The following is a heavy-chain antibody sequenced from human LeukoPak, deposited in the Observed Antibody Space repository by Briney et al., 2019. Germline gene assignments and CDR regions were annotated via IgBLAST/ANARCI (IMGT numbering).Heavy chain of an antibody. CDR2: INPNGGGT. V-gene: IGHV1-2*02. CDR3: ARGLSAITMVRA. Sequence: GASVKVSCKASGYTFTGYYMHWVRQAPGQGLEWMGWINPNGGGTNYAQKFQGRVTMTRDTSISTAYMELSRLRSDDTAVYYCARGLSAITMVRAWGQGTLVTVSS. CDR1: GYTFTGYY. J-gene: IGHJ4*02. D-gene: IGHD3-10*01.